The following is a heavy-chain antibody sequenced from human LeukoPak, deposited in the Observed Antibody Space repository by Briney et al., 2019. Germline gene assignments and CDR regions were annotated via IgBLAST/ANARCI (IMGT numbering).Heavy chain of an antibody. Sequence: TGGSLRLSCAASGFTFSSYAMSWVRQAPGKGLEWVSAISGSGGSTYYADSVKGRFTISRDNSKNTLYLQMNSLRAEDTAVYYCAKDGYDSSGYYTTPFDYWGQGTLATVSS. CDR3: AKDGYDSSGYYTTPFDY. CDR1: GFTFSSYA. J-gene: IGHJ4*02. V-gene: IGHV3-23*01. CDR2: ISGSGGST. D-gene: IGHD3-22*01.